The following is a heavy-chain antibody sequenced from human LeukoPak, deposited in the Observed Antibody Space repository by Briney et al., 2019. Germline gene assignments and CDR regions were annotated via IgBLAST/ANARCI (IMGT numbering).Heavy chain of an antibody. CDR1: GFTFSNYW. J-gene: IGHJ4*02. V-gene: IGHV3-7*01. CDR3: ARSLTTLTYEGY. D-gene: IGHD1-1*01. CDR2: ISQDGSGK. Sequence: GGSLRLSCGASGFTFSNYWMSWVRQAPGKGLEWVINISQDGSGKNYADSVEGRFTISRDNAKNSLFLQMNSLRAEDTAIYYCARSLTTLTYEGYWGQGTLVTVSS.